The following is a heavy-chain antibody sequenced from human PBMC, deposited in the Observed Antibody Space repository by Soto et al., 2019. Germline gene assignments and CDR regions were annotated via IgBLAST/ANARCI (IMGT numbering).Heavy chain of an antibody. Sequence: EVQLLESGGGLVQPGGSLRLSCAASGFTFSSYAMSWVRQAPGKGLEWVSAISGSGGSTYYADSVKGRFTISRDNSKNTLYLQMNSLRAEDTAVYYCAKDQPPKTDCGGDCYPLYFDYWGQGTLVTVSS. CDR3: AKDQPPKTDCGGDCYPLYFDY. CDR2: ISGSGGST. CDR1: GFTFSSYA. J-gene: IGHJ4*02. V-gene: IGHV3-23*01. D-gene: IGHD2-21*02.